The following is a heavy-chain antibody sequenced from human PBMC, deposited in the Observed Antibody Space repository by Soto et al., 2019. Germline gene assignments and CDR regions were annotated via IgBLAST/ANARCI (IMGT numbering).Heavy chain of an antibody. Sequence: PVGSLRVSCAASGFTFSSYAMTWVRQAPGKGLEWVSDVSGTGGSAYYADSVKGRFTISRDKSTNTLYLHMNSLRAEDTAVYYCARGSPYSDYDLEYWGQGTLVTVSS. CDR1: GFTFSSYA. V-gene: IGHV3-23*01. CDR3: ARGSPYSDYDLEY. D-gene: IGHD4-17*01. J-gene: IGHJ4*02. CDR2: VSGTGGSA.